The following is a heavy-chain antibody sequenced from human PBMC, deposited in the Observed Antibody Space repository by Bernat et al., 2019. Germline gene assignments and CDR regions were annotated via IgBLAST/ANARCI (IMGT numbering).Heavy chain of an antibody. V-gene: IGHV3-30*02. CDR3: ARGQGRIAAAGSSYDY. J-gene: IGHJ4*02. D-gene: IGHD6-13*01. CDR1: GFTFSNYG. Sequence: QVQLVESGGGVVQPGGSLRPSCAASGFTFSNYGMHWVRQAPGKGLEWVAFILYAGSDKYYADSVKDRFTISRDSSKKTLYLQMNSLRAEDTAVYYCARGQGRIAAAGSSYDYWGPGTLVTVPS. CDR2: ILYAGSDK.